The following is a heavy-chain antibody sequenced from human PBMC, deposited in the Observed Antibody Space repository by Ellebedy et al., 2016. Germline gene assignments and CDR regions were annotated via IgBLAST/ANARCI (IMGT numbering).Heavy chain of an antibody. Sequence: GESLKISXAASGFTFSSHWMSWVRQAPGKGLEWVANIKQDGSEKYYVDSVKGRFTISRDNAKNSLYLQMNSLRAEDTAVYYCARDYCSGGSCYFDYWGQGTLVTVSS. CDR3: ARDYCSGGSCYFDY. D-gene: IGHD2-15*01. J-gene: IGHJ4*02. CDR1: GFTFSSHW. CDR2: IKQDGSEK. V-gene: IGHV3-7*04.